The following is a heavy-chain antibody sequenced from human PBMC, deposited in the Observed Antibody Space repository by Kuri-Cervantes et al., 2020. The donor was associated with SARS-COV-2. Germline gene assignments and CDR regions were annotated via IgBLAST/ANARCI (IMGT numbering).Heavy chain of an antibody. V-gene: IGHV3-33*01. Sequence: GESLKISCAASGFTFSSCGMHWVRQAPGKGLEWVAVIWYDGSNKYYADSVKGRFTISRDNSKNTLYLQMNSLRAEDTAVYYCAREGLGWFDPWGQGTLVTVSS. CDR3: AREGLGWFDP. J-gene: IGHJ5*02. D-gene: IGHD3-16*01. CDR2: IWYDGSNK. CDR1: GFTFSSCG.